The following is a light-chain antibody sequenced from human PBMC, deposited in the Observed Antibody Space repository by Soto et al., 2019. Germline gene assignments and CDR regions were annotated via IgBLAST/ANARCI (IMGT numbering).Light chain of an antibody. CDR3: AAWDDSLSGHVV. CDR1: SSNIGSNY. J-gene: IGLJ2*01. CDR2: RNN. Sequence: QSVLTQPPSASGIPGQRVTISCSGSSSNIGSNYVYWYQQVPGTAPKLLIYRNNQRPSGVPDRVSGSKSGTSASLAISGFRSEDEADYYCAAWDDSLSGHVVFGGGTKLTVL. V-gene: IGLV1-47*01.